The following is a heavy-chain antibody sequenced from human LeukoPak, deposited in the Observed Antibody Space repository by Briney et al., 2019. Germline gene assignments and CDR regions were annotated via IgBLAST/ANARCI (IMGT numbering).Heavy chain of an antibody. V-gene: IGHV3-11*04. CDR2: ISNSGSLK. D-gene: IGHD1-26*01. Sequence: PGGSLRLSCAASGFTFSDHYMSWFRQAPGKGLEWVSYISNSGSLKYYADSVKGRFTISRDNAKNSLYLQMNSLRAEDTAVYYCARDSGSYPPPFDYWGQGTLVTVSS. CDR3: ARDSGSYPPPFDY. CDR1: GFTFSDHY. J-gene: IGHJ4*02.